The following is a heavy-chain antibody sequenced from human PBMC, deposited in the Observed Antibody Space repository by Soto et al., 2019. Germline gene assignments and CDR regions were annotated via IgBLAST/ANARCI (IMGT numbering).Heavy chain of an antibody. J-gene: IGHJ6*02. CDR2: IKQDGSEK. Sequence: GGSLRLSCAASGFTFSSYWMSWVRQAPGKGLEWVANIKQDGSEKYYVDSVKGRFTISRDNAKNSLYLQMNSLRAEDTAVYYCARENRGNLTLKTGGGMDVWGQGTTVTVSS. CDR3: ARENRGNLTLKTGGGMDV. CDR1: GFTFSSYW. V-gene: IGHV3-7*05. D-gene: IGHD3-9*01.